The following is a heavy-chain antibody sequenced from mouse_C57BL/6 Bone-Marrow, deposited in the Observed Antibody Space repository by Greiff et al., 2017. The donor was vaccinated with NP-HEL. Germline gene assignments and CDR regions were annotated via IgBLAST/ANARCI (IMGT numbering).Heavy chain of an antibody. CDR2: ISSGGSYT. V-gene: IGHV5-6*01. Sequence: EVLLVESGGDLVKPGGSLKLSCAASGFTFSSYGMPWVRQTPDKRLEWVATISSGGSYTYYPDTVKGRFTISRDNAKNTLYLQMSSLKSEDTAMDYCARHITGMDYGGQGTTLTVSS. CDR3: ARHITGMDY. J-gene: IGHJ2*01. D-gene: IGHD4-1*01. CDR1: GFTFSSYG.